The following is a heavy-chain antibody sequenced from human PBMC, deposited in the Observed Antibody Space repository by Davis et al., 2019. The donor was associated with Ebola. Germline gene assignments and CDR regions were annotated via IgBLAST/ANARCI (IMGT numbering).Heavy chain of an antibody. CDR3: ARAGGVTAFDY. Sequence: GESLKISCAASGFTFSSYSMNWVRQAPGKGLEWVSSISSSSSYIYYADSVKGRFTISRDNSKNTLYLQMNNVRAEDTAVYYCARAGGVTAFDYWGQGTLVTVSS. CDR2: ISSSSSYI. D-gene: IGHD2-21*02. V-gene: IGHV3-21*04. CDR1: GFTFSSYS. J-gene: IGHJ4*02.